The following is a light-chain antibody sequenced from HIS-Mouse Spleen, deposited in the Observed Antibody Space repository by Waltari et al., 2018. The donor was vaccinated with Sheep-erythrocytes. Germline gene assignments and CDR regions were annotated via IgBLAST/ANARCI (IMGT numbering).Light chain of an antibody. CDR2: GTS. CDR1: QSVSSSY. Sequence: EIVLTQSPGTLSLSPGERATLPCRASQSVSSSYLAWYQQNPGQAPRLLIYGTSSRATGIPDRFSGSRSGTDFTLTISRLEPEDFAVYYCQQYGSSLRTFGQGTKVEIK. CDR3: QQYGSSLRT. V-gene: IGKV3-20*01. J-gene: IGKJ1*01.